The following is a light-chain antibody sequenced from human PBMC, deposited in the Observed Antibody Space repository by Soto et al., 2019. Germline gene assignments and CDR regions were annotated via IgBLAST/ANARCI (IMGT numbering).Light chain of an antibody. Sequence: EIVLTQSPGTLSLSPGQRATLFCRASQSVYNNYLAWYQQKPGQAPRLLIYGASSRATGIPDRFSGSGSGTDFTLTISRLEPEDFAVYYCQQYGTSPPYTFGQGTKLEIK. V-gene: IGKV3-20*01. CDR1: QSVYNNY. CDR2: GAS. CDR3: QQYGTSPPYT. J-gene: IGKJ2*01.